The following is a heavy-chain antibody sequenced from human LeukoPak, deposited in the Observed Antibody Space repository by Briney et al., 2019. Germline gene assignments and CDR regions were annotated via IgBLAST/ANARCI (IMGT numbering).Heavy chain of an antibody. J-gene: IGHJ4*02. D-gene: IGHD4-11*01. CDR1: GFTFSGYG. Sequence: PGGSLRLSCTASGFTFSGYGMHWVRQAPGKGLEWVAIIWYDGSKRYYADSVKGRFTISRDNSKNTLYLQMNSLRAEDTAVYYCAPSNFDYWGQGTLVTVSS. CDR3: APSNFDY. CDR2: IWYDGSKR. V-gene: IGHV3-30*02.